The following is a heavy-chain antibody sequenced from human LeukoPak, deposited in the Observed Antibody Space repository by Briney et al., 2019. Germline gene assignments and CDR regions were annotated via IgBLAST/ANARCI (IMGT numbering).Heavy chain of an antibody. CDR2: IKEDESEI. Sequence: GGSLRLSCTASGFNFSTYWMTWVRQVPGKGLEWVANIKEDESEIYYVDAVKGRFSISRDNAKTSLYLQMHSLSVADTGLYYCVTDQTGRHPYFFDYWGQGTLVTVSS. CDR3: VTDQTGRHPYFFDY. V-gene: IGHV3-7*01. D-gene: IGHD3-10*01. J-gene: IGHJ4*02. CDR1: GFNFSTYW.